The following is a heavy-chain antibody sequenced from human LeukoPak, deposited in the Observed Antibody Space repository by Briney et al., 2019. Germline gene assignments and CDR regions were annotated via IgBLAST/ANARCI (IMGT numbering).Heavy chain of an antibody. CDR1: GGSFSGYY. CDR2: INHSGST. J-gene: IGHJ5*02. V-gene: IGHV4-34*01. D-gene: IGHD3-16*02. Sequence: PSETLSLTCAVYGGSFSGYYWSWIRHPPGKGLEWIGEINHSGSTNYNPSLKSRVTISVDTPKNQFSLKLSSGAAADTAVYYCARVYDDYVWGSYRTLYNWFDPWGQGTLVTVSS. CDR3: ARVYDDYVWGSYRTLYNWFDP.